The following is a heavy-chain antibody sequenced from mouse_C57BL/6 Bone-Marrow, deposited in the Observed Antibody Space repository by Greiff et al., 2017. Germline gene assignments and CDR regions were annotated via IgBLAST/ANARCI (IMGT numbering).Heavy chain of an antibody. Sequence: QVQLQQSGAELVKPGASVKISCKVSGYAFSPYWMNLVKQRPGKGLEWIGQIYPGDGDTNYNGKFKGKATLTADKSSSKAYMQLSSLTSEDSEVYFCARDWDYFHYWGQGTTLTVSS. J-gene: IGHJ2*01. CDR3: ARDWDYFHY. V-gene: IGHV1-80*01. CDR1: GYAFSPYW. CDR2: IYPGDGDT. D-gene: IGHD4-1*01.